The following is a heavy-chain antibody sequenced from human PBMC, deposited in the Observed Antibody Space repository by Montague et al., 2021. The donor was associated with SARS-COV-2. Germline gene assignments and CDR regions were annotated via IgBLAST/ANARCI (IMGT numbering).Heavy chain of an antibody. J-gene: IGHJ5*02. CDR1: GGSVSSYY. Sequence: SETLSLTCSVSGGSVSSYYLNWIRQTPGKGLEWIGNIYYSGSTNYNPSLKSRVTISVDTSKNQFSLKLSSVTAADTAVYYCARDRPPYYYDNSGHFLHGWFDPWGQGTLVTVS. D-gene: IGHD3-22*01. CDR3: ARDRPPYYYDNSGHFLHGWFDP. CDR2: IYYSGST. V-gene: IGHV4-59*02.